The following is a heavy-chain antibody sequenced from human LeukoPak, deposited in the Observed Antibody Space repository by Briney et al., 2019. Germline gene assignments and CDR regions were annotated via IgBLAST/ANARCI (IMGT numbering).Heavy chain of an antibody. CDR1: GFTFSRYS. D-gene: IGHD3-3*01. CDR3: ARDRPTGASRLFVVQ. J-gene: IGHJ4*02. Sequence: PGGSLRLSCAASGFTFSRYSMTWVRQAPGKRLEWVSSMSRGSRYIYYADSVRGRFTISRDNAKNSLYLLMNSLRAEDTAVYYCARDRPTGASRLFVVQWGQGTLVTVSS. V-gene: IGHV3-21*01. CDR2: MSRGSRYI.